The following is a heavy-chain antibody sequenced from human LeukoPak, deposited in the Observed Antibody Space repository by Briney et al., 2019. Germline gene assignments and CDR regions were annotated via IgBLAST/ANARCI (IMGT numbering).Heavy chain of an antibody. V-gene: IGHV3-9*01. CDR2: ISWNSGSI. D-gene: IGHD1-26*01. CDR3: AKDEQWELLPVYFDY. CDR1: GFTFDDYA. J-gene: IGHJ4*02. Sequence: GGSLRLSCAASGFTFDDYAMPWVRQAPGKGLEWVSGISWNSGSIGYADSVKGRFTISRDNAKNSLYLQMNSLRAEDTALYYCAKDEQWELLPVYFDYWGQGTLVTVSS.